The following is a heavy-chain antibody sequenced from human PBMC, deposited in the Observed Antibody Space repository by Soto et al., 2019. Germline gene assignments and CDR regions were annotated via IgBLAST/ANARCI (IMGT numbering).Heavy chain of an antibody. J-gene: IGHJ6*02. CDR3: ARQEATMVRGVINPHYHYYGMAV. CDR2: IYYSGST. Sequence: SETLSLTCTVSGGSISSSSYYWGWIRQPPGKGLEWIGSIYYSGSTYYNPSLKSRVTISVDTSKNQFSLKLSSVTAADTAVYYCARQEATMVRGVINPHYHYYGMAVWGQGTTVTVSS. CDR1: GGSISSSSYY. V-gene: IGHV4-39*01. D-gene: IGHD3-10*01.